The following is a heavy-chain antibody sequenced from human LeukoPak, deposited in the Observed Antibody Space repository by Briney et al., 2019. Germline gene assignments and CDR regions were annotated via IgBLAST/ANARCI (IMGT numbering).Heavy chain of an antibody. V-gene: IGHV4-31*03. CDR3: ARDRGRTYCSGGSCYSGDYYYGMDV. CDR1: GGSISSGGYY. J-gene: IGHJ6*02. Sequence: SETLSLTCTVSGGSISSGGYYWSWIRQHPGKGLEWIGYIYYSGSTYDNPSLKSRVTISVDTSKNQFSLKLSSVTAADTAVYYCARDRGRTYCSGGSCYSGDYYYGMDVWGQGTTVTVSS. CDR2: IYYSGST. D-gene: IGHD2-15*01.